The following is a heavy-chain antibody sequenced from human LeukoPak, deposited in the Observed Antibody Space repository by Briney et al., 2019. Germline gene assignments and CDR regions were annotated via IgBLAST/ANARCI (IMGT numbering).Heavy chain of an antibody. CDR3: ARGGVVVPAAIGGDY. V-gene: IGHV1-46*01. D-gene: IGHD2-2*02. CDR1: GYTFTSYY. Sequence: ASVKVSCKASGYTFTSYYMHWVRQAPGQGLEWMGIINPSGGSTSYAQKFQGRVTMTRDTSTSTVYMELSSLRSEDTAVYYCARGGVVVPAAIGGDYWGQGTLVTVSS. CDR2: INPSGGST. J-gene: IGHJ4*02.